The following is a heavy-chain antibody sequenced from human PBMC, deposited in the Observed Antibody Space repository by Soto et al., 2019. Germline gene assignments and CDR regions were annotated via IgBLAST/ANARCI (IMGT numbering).Heavy chain of an antibody. Sequence: GASVKVSCKASGGTFSSYAISWVRQAPGQGLEWMGGIIPIFGTANYAQKFQGRVTITADKSTSTAYMELSRLRSEDTAVYYCARDLIPTMVRGVTDAFDIWGQGTMVTVSS. CDR1: GGTFSSYA. CDR2: IIPIFGTA. D-gene: IGHD3-10*01. CDR3: ARDLIPTMVRGVTDAFDI. J-gene: IGHJ3*02. V-gene: IGHV1-69*06.